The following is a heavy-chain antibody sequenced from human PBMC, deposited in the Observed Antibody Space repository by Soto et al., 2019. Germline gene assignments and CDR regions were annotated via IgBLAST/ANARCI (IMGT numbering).Heavy chain of an antibody. CDR3: ARHINEGYADSGDGRRNH. V-gene: IGHV1-69*02. CDR2: MIYILGIT. Sequence: QVQLVQSGAEVKKPGSSVKVSCKASGGSSSRHTINWVRQAPGQGLEWIGSMIYILGITNYAQKVQGRVTIIADKSTSTAYMELSGLKSDDTAVYYCARHINEGYADSGDGRRNHWGQGTLVTVSS. J-gene: IGHJ5*02. CDR1: GGSSSRHT. D-gene: IGHD4-17*01.